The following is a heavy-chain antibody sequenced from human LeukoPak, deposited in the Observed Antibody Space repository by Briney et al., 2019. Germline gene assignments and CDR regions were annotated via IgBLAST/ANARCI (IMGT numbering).Heavy chain of an antibody. CDR3: ARRVVNSRNYYFDL. D-gene: IGHD1-7*01. Sequence: GESLKISCKGSGYSFTRKWIGWVRQMPGKGLEWMAFIFPGDSDTRYSPSFQGQVTISADKSINTAYLQWSSLKASDTAMYYCARRVVNSRNYYFDLWGRGTLVTVSS. CDR1: GYSFTRKW. CDR2: IFPGDSDT. V-gene: IGHV5-51*01. J-gene: IGHJ2*01.